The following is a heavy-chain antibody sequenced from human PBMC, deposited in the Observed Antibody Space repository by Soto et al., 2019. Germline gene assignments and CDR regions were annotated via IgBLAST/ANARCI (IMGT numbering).Heavy chain of an antibody. CDR2: LSVSGGST. J-gene: IGHJ4*02. CDR3: AKYGSSRWFFDY. Sequence: GGSLRLSCAASGFSFSSSAMSWVRQAPGKGLEWGSSLSVSGGSTYYAVSVKGRFTISRESSKKTLYLQMNSLRVEDAALYYCAKYGSSRWFFDYGGQGSVVTVSS. CDR1: GFSFSSSA. V-gene: IGHV3-23*01. D-gene: IGHD6-13*01.